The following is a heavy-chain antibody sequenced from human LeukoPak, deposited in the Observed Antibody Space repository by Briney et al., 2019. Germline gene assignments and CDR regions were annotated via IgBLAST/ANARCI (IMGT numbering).Heavy chain of an antibody. J-gene: IGHJ4*02. CDR2: INSDGSST. V-gene: IGHV3-74*01. CDR3: PKGGATVIDY. Sequence: GGSLRLSCAASGFTFSNYWMHWVRQAPGKGLVWVSRINSDGSSTTSADSVKGRFTISRDNAKNTLYLQMNSLRAEDTAVYYCPKGGATVIDYWGQGTLVTVSS. D-gene: IGHD4-17*01. CDR1: GFTFSNYW.